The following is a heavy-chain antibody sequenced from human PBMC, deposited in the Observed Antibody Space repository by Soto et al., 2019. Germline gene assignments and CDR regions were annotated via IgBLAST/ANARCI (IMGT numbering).Heavy chain of an antibody. CDR2: IYWDDGK. V-gene: IGHV2-5*02. J-gene: IGHJ4*02. CDR3: AHLTTGGFYFDY. D-gene: IGHD4-17*01. CDR1: GFSLRTSGVG. Sequence: QITLKESGPTLVKHTQTLTVTCIFSGFSLRTSGVGVGWIRQPPGKDLEGLAPIYWDDGKRYSPSLKIRLTITKEPSKNQVVLRMTNMDPVDPATYYCAHLTTGGFYFDYWGQGTLVTVSS.